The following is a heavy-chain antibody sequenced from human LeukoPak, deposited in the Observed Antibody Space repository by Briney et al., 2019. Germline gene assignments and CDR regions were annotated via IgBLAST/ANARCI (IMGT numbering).Heavy chain of an antibody. CDR2: IYSGGST. CDR3: ARDGSGGGWYRGGFDY. D-gene: IGHD6-19*01. Sequence: PGGSLRLSCAASGFTVSSNYMSWVRQAPGQGLEWVSVIYSGGSTYYAGSVKGRFTISRDNYKNTLYLQMNSLRAEDTAVYYCARDGSGGGWYRGGFDYWGQGTLVTV. J-gene: IGHJ4*02. V-gene: IGHV3-53*01. CDR1: GFTVSSNY.